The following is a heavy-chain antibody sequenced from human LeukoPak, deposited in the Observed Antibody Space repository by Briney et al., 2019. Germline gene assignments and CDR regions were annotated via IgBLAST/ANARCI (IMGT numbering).Heavy chain of an antibody. D-gene: IGHD5-24*01. Sequence: GGSLRLSCAASGFTFSSYGMHWVRQAPGKGLEWVAVIWYDGSNKYYADSVKGRFTISRDNSKNTLYLQMNSLRAEDTAVYYCAKPEPMKRWLQLFDYWGQGTLVTVSS. CDR1: GFTFSSYG. J-gene: IGHJ4*02. CDR2: IWYDGSNK. CDR3: AKPEPMKRWLQLFDY. V-gene: IGHV3-33*06.